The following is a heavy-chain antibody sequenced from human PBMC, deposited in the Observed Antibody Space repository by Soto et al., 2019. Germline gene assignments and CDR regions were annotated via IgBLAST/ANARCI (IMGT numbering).Heavy chain of an antibody. V-gene: IGHV1-8*01. CDR2: VNPNNGDT. D-gene: IGHD3-10*01. CDR1: GYTFSNYD. Sequence: QVQLVQSGAELKKPGASVKVSCKVSGYTFSNYDMNWVRQATGQGPEWIGWVNPNNGDTGYAQKFQGRVTLTTDISTTTAYMELTSLRSEDTAIYHCAKVSRKGSAIDFDYWGQGTLITVSS. CDR3: AKVSRKGSAIDFDY. J-gene: IGHJ4*02.